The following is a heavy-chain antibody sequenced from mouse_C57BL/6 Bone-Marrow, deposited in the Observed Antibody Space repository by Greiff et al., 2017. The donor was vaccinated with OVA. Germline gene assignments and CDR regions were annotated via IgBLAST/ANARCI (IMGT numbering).Heavy chain of an antibody. Sequence: EVQLVESGGGLVKPGGSLKLSCAASGFTFSDYGMHWVRQAPEKGLEWVAYISSGSSTIYYADTVKGRFTISRDNAKNTLFLQMTSLRSEDTAMYYCARWGNSLYYYAMDYWGQGTSVTVSS. V-gene: IGHV5-17*01. D-gene: IGHD2-1*01. CDR1: GFTFSDYG. J-gene: IGHJ4*01. CDR2: ISSGSSTI. CDR3: ARWGNSLYYYAMDY.